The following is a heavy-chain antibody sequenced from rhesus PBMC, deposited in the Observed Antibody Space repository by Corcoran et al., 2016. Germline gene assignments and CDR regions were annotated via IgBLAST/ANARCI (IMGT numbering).Heavy chain of an antibody. CDR1: GASISSNF. V-gene: IGHV4-147*01. J-gene: IGHJ4*01. D-gene: IGHD6S26*01. CDR2: VSGGTGST. Sequence: QVHLQESGPGLVKPSETLSLTCAVSGASISSNFWTWIRQSPGRGLERIGRVSGGTGSTNYNPFHRSRVTMSTDTSKNQFFLKLNSVTAGDTAVYYCTLSFGTGWSPRWGQGVLVTVSS. CDR3: TLSFGTGWSPR.